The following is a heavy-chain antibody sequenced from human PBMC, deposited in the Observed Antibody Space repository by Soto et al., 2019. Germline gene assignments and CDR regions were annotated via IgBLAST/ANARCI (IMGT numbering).Heavy chain of an antibody. D-gene: IGHD3-9*01. CDR3: ARLLTEGATFREDAFDL. CDR2: ISTFNGKT. CDR1: RYTFTSHG. V-gene: IGHV1-18*01. Sequence: QIQLMQSGGDVKTPGASLKVSYTTSRYTFTSHGIAWVRQAPGQGLEWMGWISTFNGKTDYAQKFQGRVTMTADTITSTVHMELRRLRSDDTGVYYCARLLTEGATFREDAFDLWGPGTKVTVSS. J-gene: IGHJ3*01.